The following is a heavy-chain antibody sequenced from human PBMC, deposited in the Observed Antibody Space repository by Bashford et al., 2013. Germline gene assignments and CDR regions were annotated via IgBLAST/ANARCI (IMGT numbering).Heavy chain of an antibody. CDR3: ARDLRDIFVGQNLFDP. J-gene: IGHJ5*02. D-gene: IGHD3-9*01. Sequence: SETLSLTCFVSGDSMSNGLYYWWTWIRQPAGKGLEWIGRVDSSGAPNYNPSLKSRVTISIDTSKSQFSLRLTSVTAADTAVYYCARDLRDIFVGQNLFDPWGQGTLVTVSS. V-gene: IGHV4-61*02. CDR2: VDSSGAP. CDR1: GDSMSNGLYY.